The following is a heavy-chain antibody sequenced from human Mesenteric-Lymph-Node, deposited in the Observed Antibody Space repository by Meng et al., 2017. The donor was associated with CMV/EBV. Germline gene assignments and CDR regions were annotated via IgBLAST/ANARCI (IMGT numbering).Heavy chain of an antibody. CDR1: GFSFSSQS. V-gene: IGHV3-21*01. D-gene: IGHD1-26*01. Sequence: GESLKISCEASGFSFSSQSMNWVRQAPGKGLEWVSSTSSSSSYIYYADSVKGRFTISRDNSKNTLYLETNSLRAEDTAIYYCARAPGTYYYWFDYWGQGTLVTVSS. CDR2: TSSSSSYI. J-gene: IGHJ4*02. CDR3: ARAPGTYYYWFDY.